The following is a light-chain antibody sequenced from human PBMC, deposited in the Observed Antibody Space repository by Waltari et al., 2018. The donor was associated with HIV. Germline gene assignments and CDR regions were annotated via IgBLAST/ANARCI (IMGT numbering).Light chain of an antibody. CDR2: RND. CDR3: SAWDLSLDAWV. Sequence: QAGLTQPPSVSAGLRQHATRTCTWNHNNVGARGAAWLRQDQGHPPKVVSYRNDNRPSGISEGLSASRSGSTASLTITGLQPDDEADYYCSAWDLSLDAWVFGGGTRLTVL. J-gene: IGLJ3*02. CDR1: HNNVGARG. V-gene: IGLV10-54*01.